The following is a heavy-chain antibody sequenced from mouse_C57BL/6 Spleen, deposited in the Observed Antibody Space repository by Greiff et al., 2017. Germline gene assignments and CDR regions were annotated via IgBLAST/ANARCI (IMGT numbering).Heavy chain of an antibody. Sequence: QVQLQQPGAELVKPGASVKMSCKASGYTFTSYWITWVKQRPGQGLEWIGDIYPGSGSTNYNEKFKSKATLTVDTSASTAYMQLSSLTSEDSAVYYCARGGYGYVRLYYFDYWGQGTTLTVSS. CDR2: IYPGSGST. V-gene: IGHV1-55*01. D-gene: IGHD2-2*01. CDR3: ARGGYGYVRLYYFDY. J-gene: IGHJ2*01. CDR1: GYTFTSYW.